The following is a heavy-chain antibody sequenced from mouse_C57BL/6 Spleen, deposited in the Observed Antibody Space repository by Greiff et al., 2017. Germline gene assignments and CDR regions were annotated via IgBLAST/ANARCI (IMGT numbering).Heavy chain of an antibody. J-gene: IGHJ2*01. Sequence: QSCKASGYTFTSYWMHWVKQRPGRGLEWIGRIDPNSGGTKYNEKFKSKATLTVDKPSSTAYMQLSSLTSEDSAVYYCARSFYYGSSYSYYFDYWGQGTTLTVSS. D-gene: IGHD1-1*01. CDR2: IDPNSGGT. CDR1: GYTFTSYW. V-gene: IGHV1-72*01. CDR3: ARSFYYGSSYSYYFDY.